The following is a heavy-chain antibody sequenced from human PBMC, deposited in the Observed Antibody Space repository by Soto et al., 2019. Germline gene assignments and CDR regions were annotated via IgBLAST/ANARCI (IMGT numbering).Heavy chain of an antibody. D-gene: IGHD2-2*01. CDR1: GGSANSGSYS. J-gene: IGHJ5*02. CDR2: IYYTGST. CDR3: ARVGGFCSRTSCSNWFGP. Sequence: SETLSLTCPVSGGSANSGSYSWSWIRQPPGKGLEWIGYIYYTGSTNYNPSLESRVTISVDTSKNQFSLKLNSVTAADTAIYYCARVGGFCSRTSCSNWFGPRGQGTLVTVSS. V-gene: IGHV4-61*01.